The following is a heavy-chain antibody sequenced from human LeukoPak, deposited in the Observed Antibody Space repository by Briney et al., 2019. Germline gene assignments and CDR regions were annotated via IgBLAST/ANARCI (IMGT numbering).Heavy chain of an antibody. CDR3: ARERVGDWNYANHYYYGMDV. J-gene: IGHJ6*02. CDR1: GFTFSSYG. V-gene: IGHV3-33*01. Sequence: GGSLRLSCAASGFTFSSYGMHWVRQAPGKGLEWVSVIWYDGSNEYYADSVKGRFTISRDNSKNTLYLQMNSLRAEDTAVYYCARERVGDWNYANHYYYGMDVWGQGTTVTVSS. D-gene: IGHD1-7*01. CDR2: IWYDGSNE.